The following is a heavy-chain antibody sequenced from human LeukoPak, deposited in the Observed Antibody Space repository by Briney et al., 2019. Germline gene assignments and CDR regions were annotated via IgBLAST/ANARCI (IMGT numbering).Heavy chain of an antibody. CDR2: ISSSGSTI. D-gene: IGHD2-2*01. V-gene: IGHV3-48*04. CDR3: AREVVIPSRYYFDY. CDR1: GFSFSSYG. J-gene: IGHJ4*02. Sequence: GGSLRLSCAASGFSFSSYGMSWVRQAPGKGLEWVSYISSSGSTIYYADSVKGRFTISRDNAKNSLYLQMNSLRAEDTAVYYCAREVVIPSRYYFDYWGQGTLVTVSS.